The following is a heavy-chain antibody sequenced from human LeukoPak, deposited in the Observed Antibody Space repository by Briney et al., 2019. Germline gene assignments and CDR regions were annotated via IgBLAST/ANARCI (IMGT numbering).Heavy chain of an antibody. J-gene: IGHJ4*02. D-gene: IGHD3-10*01. V-gene: IGHV3-23*01. CDR1: GFTFSSYA. CDR3: AKGFPMYGSGSYEVLYYFDY. CDR2: ISGSGGST. Sequence: PGGSLRLSCAASGFTFSSYAMSWVRQAPGKGLEWVSAISGSGGSTYYADSVKGRFTISRDNSKNTLYLQMNSLRAEDTAVYYCAKGFPMYGSGSYEVLYYFDYWGQGTLVTVSS.